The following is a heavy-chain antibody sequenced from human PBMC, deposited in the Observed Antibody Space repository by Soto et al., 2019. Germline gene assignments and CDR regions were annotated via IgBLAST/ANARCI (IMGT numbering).Heavy chain of an antibody. V-gene: IGHV3-23*01. CDR1: GFTFSSYA. CDR2: ISGSGGST. D-gene: IGHD6-13*01. CDR3: AKEKGYSGSWYDLDY. Sequence: GGSLRLSCAASGFTFSSYAMSWVRQAPGKGLEWVSAISGSGGSTYYADSVKGRFTISRDNSKNTLYLQMNSLRAEDTAVYYCAKEKGYSGSWYDLDYGAQGPLGTASS. J-gene: IGHJ4*02.